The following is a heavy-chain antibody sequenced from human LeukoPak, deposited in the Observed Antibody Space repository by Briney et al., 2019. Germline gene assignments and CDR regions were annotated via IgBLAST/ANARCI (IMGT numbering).Heavy chain of an antibody. CDR1: GFTFSGYW. CDR3: ARAVATIGFDY. Sequence: PGGSLRLSCAASGFTFSGYWMSWVRQAPGKGLEWVANIKQDGSEKYYVDSVKGRFTISRDNAKNSLYLQMNSLRAEDTAVYYCARAVATIGFDYWGQGTLVTVSS. CDR2: IKQDGSEK. V-gene: IGHV3-7*01. D-gene: IGHD5-12*01. J-gene: IGHJ4*02.